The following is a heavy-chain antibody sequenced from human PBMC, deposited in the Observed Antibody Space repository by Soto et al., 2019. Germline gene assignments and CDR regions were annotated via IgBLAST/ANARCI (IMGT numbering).Heavy chain of an antibody. CDR3: AKDPRDDHHYRLAV. J-gene: IGHJ6*02. CDR2: ISGSGGST. D-gene: IGHD1-1*01. CDR1: GFTFSSYA. V-gene: IGHV3-23*01. Sequence: GGSLRLSCAASGFTFSSYAMSWVRQAPGKGLEWVSAISGSGGSTYYADSVKGRFTISRDNSKNTLYLQMNSLRAEDTAVYYCAKDPRDDHHYRLAVWGQGTTVTVSS.